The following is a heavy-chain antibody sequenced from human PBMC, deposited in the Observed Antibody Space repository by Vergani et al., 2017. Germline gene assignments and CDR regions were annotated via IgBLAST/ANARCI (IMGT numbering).Heavy chain of an antibody. J-gene: IGHJ4*02. Sequence: VQLVESGGGLVKPGGSLRLSCAASGFTFSNYAMTWVRQAPGKGLEWVSTISGSGDSTYYADSVKGRFTISRDNSKNTLYLQTNSLRAEDTAVYYCATGHSNYDYWGQGTLVTVSS. V-gene: IGHV3-23*04. D-gene: IGHD4-11*01. CDR1: GFTFSNYA. CDR3: ATGHSNYDY. CDR2: ISGSGDST.